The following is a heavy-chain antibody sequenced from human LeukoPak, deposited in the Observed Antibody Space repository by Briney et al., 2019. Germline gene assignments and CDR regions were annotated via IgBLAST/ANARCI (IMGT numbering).Heavy chain of an antibody. J-gene: IGHJ3*02. D-gene: IGHD3-22*01. V-gene: IGHV4-30-2*01. CDR1: GGSISSGSYY. Sequence: SQTLSLTCTVSGGSISSGSYYWSWIRQPAGRGLEWIGYIYQSGSASYNPSLQSRVTISIDKSKNQFSLNLNSVTAADTAVYYCARNSYYDNSGEGAFDIWGQGTMVTVSS. CDR3: ARNSYYDNSGEGAFDI. CDR2: IYQSGSA.